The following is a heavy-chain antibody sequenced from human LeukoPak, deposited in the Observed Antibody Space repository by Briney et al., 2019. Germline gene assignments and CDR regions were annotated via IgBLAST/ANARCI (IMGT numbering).Heavy chain of an antibody. CDR2: IKQDGSEK. Sequence: PGGSLRLSCAASGFTFSSYWMSWVRQAPGKGLEWVANIKQDGSEKYYVDSVKGRFTISRDNAKNSLYLQMNSLRAEDTAVYYCARDSTNYYDSSGYLFDYWGQGTPVTVSS. CDR1: GFTFSSYW. D-gene: IGHD3-22*01. J-gene: IGHJ4*02. CDR3: ARDSTNYYDSSGYLFDY. V-gene: IGHV3-7*01.